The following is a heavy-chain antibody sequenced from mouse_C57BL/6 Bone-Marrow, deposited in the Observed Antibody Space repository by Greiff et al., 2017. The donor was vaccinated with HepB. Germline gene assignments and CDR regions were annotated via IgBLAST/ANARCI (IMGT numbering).Heavy chain of an antibody. Sequence: QVQLQQPGAELVKPGASVKLSCKASGYTFTSYWMHWVKQRPGQGLEWIGMIHPNSGSTNYNEKFKSKATLTVDKSSSTAYMQLSSLTSADSAVYYCARFPLYGGNYLWGQGTTLTVSS. J-gene: IGHJ2*01. D-gene: IGHD2-1*01. V-gene: IGHV1-64*01. CDR2: IHPNSGST. CDR1: GYTFTSYW. CDR3: ARFPLYGGNYL.